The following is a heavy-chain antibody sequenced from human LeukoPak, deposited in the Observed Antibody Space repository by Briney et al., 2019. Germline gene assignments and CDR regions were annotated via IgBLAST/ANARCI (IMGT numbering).Heavy chain of an antibody. CDR2: IYYSGST. CDR3: AKSTYYYDSSGYYPGRYYYYMDV. Sequence: PSETLSLTCAVSGDSISTSNSYWGWIRQPPGKGLEWIGSIYYSGSTYYNPSLKSRVTISVDTSKNQFSLKLSSVTAADTAVYYCAKSTYYYDSSGYYPGRYYYYMDVWGKGTTVTISS. J-gene: IGHJ6*03. D-gene: IGHD3-22*01. CDR1: GDSISTSNSY. V-gene: IGHV4-39*07.